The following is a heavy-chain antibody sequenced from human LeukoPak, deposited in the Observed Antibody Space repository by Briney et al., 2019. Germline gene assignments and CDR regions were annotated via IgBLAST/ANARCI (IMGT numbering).Heavy chain of an antibody. V-gene: IGHV1-24*01. CDR2: IRPETGEP. CDR1: GFGLSVLS. Sequence: ASVKVSCKISGFGLSVLSIHWMRQAPGKGLEWVGGIRPETGEPIFAQKFRGRVTITEDTFTDTGYLELRGLTSEDTAVYYCSTDSGRSYFYFDFWGQGTTVTVSS. J-gene: IGHJ4*03. CDR3: STDSGRSYFYFDF. D-gene: IGHD3-10*01.